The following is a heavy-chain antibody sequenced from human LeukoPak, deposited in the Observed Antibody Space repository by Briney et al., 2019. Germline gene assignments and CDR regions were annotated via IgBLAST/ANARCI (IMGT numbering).Heavy chain of an antibody. CDR1: GGSVSSGSYY. J-gene: IGHJ4*02. CDR2: IYYSGST. V-gene: IGHV4-61*01. Sequence: PSGTLSLTCTVSGGSVSSGSYYWSWIRQPPGKGLEWIGYIYYSGSTNYNPSLKSRVTISVDTSKNQFSLKLSSVTAADTAVYYCASGYSSGWSDYWGQGTLVTVSS. D-gene: IGHD6-19*01. CDR3: ASGYSSGWSDY.